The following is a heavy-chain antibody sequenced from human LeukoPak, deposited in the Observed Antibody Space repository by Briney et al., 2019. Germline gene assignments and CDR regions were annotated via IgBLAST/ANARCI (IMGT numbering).Heavy chain of an antibody. D-gene: IGHD3-3*01. Sequence: QAGGSLRLSCAASGFIFSDHWMHWVRQAPGKGLVWLSRINNDGSSTIYADSVKGRFTFSRDSAENTLFLEMSSLRVEDTAVYYCVRERNNFWSGHHSIFDSWGQGTLVTVSS. CDR3: VRERNNFWSGHHSIFDS. V-gene: IGHV3-74*01. J-gene: IGHJ4*02. CDR1: GFIFSDHW. CDR2: INNDGSST.